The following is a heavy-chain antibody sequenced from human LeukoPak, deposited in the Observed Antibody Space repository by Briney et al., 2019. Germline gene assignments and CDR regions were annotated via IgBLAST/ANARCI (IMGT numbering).Heavy chain of an antibody. CDR1: GFTFSSYG. V-gene: IGHV3-23*01. CDR2: ISGSGGST. D-gene: IGHD3-10*01. CDR3: ARGGGLWFGNLDY. Sequence: GGTLRLSCAASGFTFSSYGMSWVRQAPGKGLEWVSAISGSGGSTYYADSVKGRFTISRDNSKNTLYLQMNSLGAEDTAVYYCARGGGLWFGNLDYWGQGTLVTVSS. J-gene: IGHJ4*02.